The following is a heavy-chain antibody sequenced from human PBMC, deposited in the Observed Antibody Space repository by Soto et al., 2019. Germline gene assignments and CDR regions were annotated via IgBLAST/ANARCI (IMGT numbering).Heavy chain of an antibody. Sequence: QVQLVESGGGVVQPGRSLRLSCAASGFTFSSYGMHWVRQAPGKGLEWVAVISYDGSNKYYADSVKGRFTISRDNSKNTVYLQMNSLRAEDTAVYYGAKGKLHNWNDNLDYWGQGTVVAVCS. V-gene: IGHV3-30*18. CDR3: AKGKLHNWNDNLDY. J-gene: IGHJ4*02. CDR2: ISYDGSNK. D-gene: IGHD1-20*01. CDR1: GFTFSSYG.